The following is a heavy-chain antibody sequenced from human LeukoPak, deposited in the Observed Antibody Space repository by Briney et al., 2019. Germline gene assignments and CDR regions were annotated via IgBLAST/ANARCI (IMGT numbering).Heavy chain of an antibody. CDR2: IYYSAST. J-gene: IGHJ4*02. Sequence: PSETLSLICTVSGASISGYYWSWIRQPPGKGLEWIGYIYYSASTKYNPSLKSRVTISVDTSKNQFSLKLSSVTTADTAVYYCARETKTVTTDYFDYWGQGVLVTVSS. CDR1: GASISGYY. D-gene: IGHD4-17*01. V-gene: IGHV4-59*01. CDR3: ARETKTVTTDYFDY.